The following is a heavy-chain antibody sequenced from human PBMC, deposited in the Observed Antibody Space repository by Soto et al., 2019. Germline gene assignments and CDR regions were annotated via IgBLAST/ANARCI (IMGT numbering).Heavy chain of an antibody. D-gene: IGHD6-13*01. J-gene: IGHJ6*02. CDR3: AFGSSSSERYYYYGMDV. CDR2: IIPIFGTA. Sequence: SVKVSCKASGGTYSSYAISWVRQAPGQGLEWMGGIIPIFGTANYAQKFQGRVTITADESTSTAYMELSSLRSEDTAVYYCAFGSSSSERYYYYGMDVWGQGTTVTVSS. CDR1: GGTYSSYA. V-gene: IGHV1-69*13.